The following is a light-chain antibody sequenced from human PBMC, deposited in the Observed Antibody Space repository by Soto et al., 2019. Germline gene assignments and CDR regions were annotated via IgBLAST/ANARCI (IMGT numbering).Light chain of an antibody. CDR3: GTWDSSLSAAV. V-gene: IGLV1-51*01. CDR1: SSNIGNNY. CDR2: DNN. Sequence: QSVLTQPPSVSAAPGQKVTISCSGSSSNIGNNYVSWYQQLPGTAPKLLIYDNNKRPSGIPDRFSGSKSGTSATLGITGHQTGDEADYYCGTWDSSLSAAVFGGGTKVTVL. J-gene: IGLJ2*01.